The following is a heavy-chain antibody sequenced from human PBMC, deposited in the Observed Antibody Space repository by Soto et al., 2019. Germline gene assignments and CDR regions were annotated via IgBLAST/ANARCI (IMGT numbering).Heavy chain of an antibody. J-gene: IGHJ6*02. CDR2: ISSSGTTI. CDR1: RFRFSDYY. Sequence: GGSLRLSCEASRFRFSDYYMSWVRQAPGKGLEWVSFISSSGTTIYYADSVKGRFTISRDNAKNSLFLQMNSLRVEDTAVYYCASSEGNYYYYGMDVWGQGTTVPVSS. V-gene: IGHV3-11*01. CDR3: ASSEGNYYYYGMDV.